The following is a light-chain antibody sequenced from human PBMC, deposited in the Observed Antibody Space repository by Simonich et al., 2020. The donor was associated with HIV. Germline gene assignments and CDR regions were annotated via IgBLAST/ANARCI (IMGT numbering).Light chain of an antibody. CDR2: GAS. CDR1: QSISTF. J-gene: IGKJ1*01. V-gene: IGKV1-39*01. Sequence: DIQMTQSPSPLSASVGDRVTITCRASQSISTFLNWYQPKPGKAPKVLIYGASSLQSGVPSRFSGSGSGTDFTLTISSLQPEDFATYFCQQSYNSPWTFGQGTKVEI. CDR3: QQSYNSPWT.